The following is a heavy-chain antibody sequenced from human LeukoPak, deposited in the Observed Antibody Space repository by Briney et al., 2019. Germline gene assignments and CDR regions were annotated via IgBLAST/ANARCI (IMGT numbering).Heavy chain of an antibody. V-gene: IGHV4-31*03. Sequence: SQTLSLTCTVSGGSISSGGYYWSWIRQHPGKGLEWIGYIYYSGSTYYNPSLKSRVTISVDTSKNQFSLKLSSVTAEDTAVYYCVRPHGTGWSTHYFDYWGQGTLVTVSS. CDR3: VRPHGTGWSTHYFDY. CDR2: IYYSGST. D-gene: IGHD6-19*01. J-gene: IGHJ4*02. CDR1: GGSISSGGYY.